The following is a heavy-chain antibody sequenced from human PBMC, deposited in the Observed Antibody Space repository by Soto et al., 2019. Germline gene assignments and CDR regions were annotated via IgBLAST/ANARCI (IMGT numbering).Heavy chain of an antibody. Sequence: ASVKVSCKASGYTFTSYGISWVRQAPGQGLEWMGWISAYNGNTNYAQKLQGRVIMTTDTSTSTAYMELRSLRSDDTAVYYCARTYYYDSSGYAPHFDYWGQGTLVTVSS. J-gene: IGHJ4*02. CDR2: ISAYNGNT. V-gene: IGHV1-18*01. CDR1: GYTFTSYG. CDR3: ARTYYYDSSGYAPHFDY. D-gene: IGHD3-22*01.